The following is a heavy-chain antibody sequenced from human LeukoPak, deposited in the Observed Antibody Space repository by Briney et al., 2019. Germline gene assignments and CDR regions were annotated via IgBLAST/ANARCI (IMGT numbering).Heavy chain of an antibody. J-gene: IGHJ4*02. CDR2: IYHSGNS. D-gene: IGHD2-2*01. V-gene: IGHV4-38-2*01. CDR1: GYSISRGYY. CDR3: ARGFRSLVPAANKVPDYFDY. Sequence: PSETLSLTCAVSGYSISRGYYWGWIRQPPGKGLEWLGNIYHSGNSFYNPSLKSRVIISVDTSKNQFSLKLSSVTAADTAVYYCARGFRSLVPAANKVPDYFDYWGQGTLVTVSS.